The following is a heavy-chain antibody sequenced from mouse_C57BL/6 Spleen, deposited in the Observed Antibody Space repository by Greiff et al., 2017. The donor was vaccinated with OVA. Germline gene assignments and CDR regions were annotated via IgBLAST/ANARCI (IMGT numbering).Heavy chain of an antibody. CDR3: ARTTTVVGGYFDV. CDR2: INPGSGGT. V-gene: IGHV1-54*01. Sequence: VMLVESGAELVRPGTSVKVSCKASGYAFTNYLIEWVKQRPGQGLEWIGVINPGSGGTNYNEKFKGKATLTADKSSSTAYMQLSSLTSEDSAVYFCARTTTVVGGYFDVWGTGTTVTVSS. D-gene: IGHD1-1*01. J-gene: IGHJ1*03. CDR1: GYAFTNYL.